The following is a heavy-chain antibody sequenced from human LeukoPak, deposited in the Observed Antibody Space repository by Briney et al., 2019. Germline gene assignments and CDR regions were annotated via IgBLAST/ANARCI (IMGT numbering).Heavy chain of an antibody. Sequence: ASVKVSCKASGYTFTNYGITWVRQAPGQGLEWMGWVIHYNTNTNYAQIVQGRVTMTTDAPTNTAYMELRNLRSDDTAVYFCARVYCVSNRCGPATHWGQGTLVTVSS. CDR1: GYTFTNYG. CDR2: VIHYNTNT. CDR3: ARVYCVSNRCGPATH. J-gene: IGHJ1*01. D-gene: IGHD2-2*01. V-gene: IGHV1-18*01.